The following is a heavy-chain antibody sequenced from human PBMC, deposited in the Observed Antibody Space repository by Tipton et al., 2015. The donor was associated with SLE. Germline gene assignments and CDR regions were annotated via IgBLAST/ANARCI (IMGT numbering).Heavy chain of an antibody. CDR3: ARALYDNSGYYFDY. J-gene: IGHJ4*02. CDR1: GFTVSSNY. D-gene: IGHD3-22*01. Sequence: GSLRLSCAASGFTVSSNYMSWVRQAPGKGLEWVSVIYSGGSTYYADSVKGRFTISRDNSKNTLYLQMNSLRAEDTAVYYCARALYDNSGYYFDYWGQGTLVTVSS. V-gene: IGHV3-53*05. CDR2: IYSGGST.